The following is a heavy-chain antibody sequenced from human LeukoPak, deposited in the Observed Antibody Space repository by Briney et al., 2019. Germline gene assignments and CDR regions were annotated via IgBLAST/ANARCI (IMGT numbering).Heavy chain of an antibody. D-gene: IGHD4-17*01. V-gene: IGHV3-30*04. CDR3: ARDRGSDGDLNFDY. J-gene: IGHJ4*02. Sequence: GRSLRLSCAASGFTFSSHAMHWVRQAPGKGLEWVAVISYDGSNKYYADSVKGRFTISRDNSKNTLYLQMNSLRAEDTAVYYCARDRGSDGDLNFDYWGQGTLVTVSS. CDR1: GFTFSSHA. CDR2: ISYDGSNK.